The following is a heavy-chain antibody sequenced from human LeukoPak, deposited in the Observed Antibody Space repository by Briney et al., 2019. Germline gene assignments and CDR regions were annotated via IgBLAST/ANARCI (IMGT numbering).Heavy chain of an antibody. V-gene: IGHV4-39*07. D-gene: IGHD6-19*01. CDR2: IYYSGST. CDR1: GGSISSGGYY. J-gene: IGHJ6*02. CDR3: ARDGGTAVAAFYGMDV. Sequence: SQTLSLTCTVSGGSISSGGYYWGWIRQPPGKGLEWIGSIYYSGSTYYNPSLKSRVTISVDTSKNQFSLKLSSVTAADTAVYYCARDGGTAVAAFYGMDVWGQGTTVTVSS.